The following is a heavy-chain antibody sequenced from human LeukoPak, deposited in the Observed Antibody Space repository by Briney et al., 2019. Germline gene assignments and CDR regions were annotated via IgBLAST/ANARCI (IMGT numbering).Heavy chain of an antibody. D-gene: IGHD5-18*01. CDR1: GFTFSSYS. Sequence: GGSLRLSCAASGFTFSSYSMNWVRQAPGKGLEWVSYISSSSGTIYYADSVKSRFTISRDNAKNSLYLQMSSLRDEDTAVYYCARVGYGPPFEYWGQGTLVTVSS. V-gene: IGHV3-48*02. CDR3: ARVGYGPPFEY. CDR2: ISSSSGTI. J-gene: IGHJ4*02.